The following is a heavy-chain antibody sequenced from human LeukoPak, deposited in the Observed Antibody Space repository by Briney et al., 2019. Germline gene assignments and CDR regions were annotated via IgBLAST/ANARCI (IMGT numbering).Heavy chain of an antibody. CDR2: IKSKTDGGTT. CDR3: TTAPLRIAATFWFDP. D-gene: IGHD6-25*01. J-gene: IGHJ5*02. CDR1: GFTFSNAW. V-gene: IGHV3-15*01. Sequence: GGSLRLSCAASGFTFSNAWMSWVRQAPGKGLEWVGRIKSKTDGGTTGYAAPVKGRFTISRDDSKYTLYLQMNSLKTEDTAVYYCTTAPLRIAATFWFDPWGQGTLVTVSS.